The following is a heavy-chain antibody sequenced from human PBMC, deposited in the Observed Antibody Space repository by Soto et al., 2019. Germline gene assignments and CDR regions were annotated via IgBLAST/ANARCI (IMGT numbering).Heavy chain of an antibody. CDR2: IIPIFGTA. J-gene: IGHJ6*02. CDR1: GGTFSSYA. CDR3: ARDYTPFGGFLEWLFPMDV. Sequence: ASVKVSCKASGGTFSSYAISWVRQAPGQGLEWMGGIIPIFGTANYAQKFQGRVTITADESTSTAYMELSSLRSEDTAVYYCARDYTPFGGFLEWLFPMDVWGQGTTVTVSS. D-gene: IGHD3-3*01. V-gene: IGHV1-69*13.